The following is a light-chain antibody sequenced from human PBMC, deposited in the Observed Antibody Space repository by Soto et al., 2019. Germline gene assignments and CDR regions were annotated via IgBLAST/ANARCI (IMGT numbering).Light chain of an antibody. Sequence: QSVLTQPRSVSGSPGQSVTISCTGTSSDVGDYSYVSWYQQHPGKAPKLIIYDVTKRPSGVPDRFSGSKSGNTASLTISGLQAEDEADYFCCSYAGSYTSPYVFGTGTTLTVL. CDR1: SSDVGDYSY. CDR2: DVT. J-gene: IGLJ1*01. CDR3: CSYAGSYTSPYV. V-gene: IGLV2-11*01.